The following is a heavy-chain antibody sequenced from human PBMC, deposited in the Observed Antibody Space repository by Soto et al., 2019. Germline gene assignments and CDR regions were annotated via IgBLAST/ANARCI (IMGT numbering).Heavy chain of an antibody. J-gene: IGHJ4*02. V-gene: IGHV3-23*01. CDR2: ISSSGYT. CDR1: GFSFSNYA. CDR3: AKDLIDYSNSYFDY. Sequence: PGGSLRFSCATSGFSFSNYAMSWVRQAPGKGLEWVAGISSSGYTYYVDSLKGRFTISRDNSQNTLYLQMNSLRAEDTAVYYCAKDLIDYSNSYFDYWGQGTLVTVSS. D-gene: IGHD4-4*01.